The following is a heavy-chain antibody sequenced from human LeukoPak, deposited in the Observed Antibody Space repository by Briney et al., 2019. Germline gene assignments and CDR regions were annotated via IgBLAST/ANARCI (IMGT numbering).Heavy chain of an antibody. V-gene: IGHV3-20*04. D-gene: IGHD2-2*01. Sequence: GGSLRLSXAASGFTFDDYGMSWVRQAPGKGLEWVSGINWNGGSTCYADSVKGRFTISRDNAKNSLYLQMNSLRAEDTALYYCARAREEYCSSTSCYRRYYYYMDVWGKGTTVTVSS. CDR3: ARAREEYCSSTSCYRRYYYYMDV. J-gene: IGHJ6*03. CDR1: GFTFDDYG. CDR2: INWNGGST.